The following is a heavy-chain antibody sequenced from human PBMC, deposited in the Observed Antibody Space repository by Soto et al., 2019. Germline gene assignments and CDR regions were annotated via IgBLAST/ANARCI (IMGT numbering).Heavy chain of an antibody. J-gene: IGHJ4*02. Sequence: ASVKVSCKASGYTFTSYYMHWVRQAPGQGLEWMGIINPSGGSTSYAQKFQGRVTMTRDTSTSTVYMELSSLRSEDTAVYYCARVGAQGYYYGSGSAPFDYWGQGTLVTVS. CDR2: INPSGGST. CDR1: GYTFTSYY. D-gene: IGHD3-10*01. CDR3: ARVGAQGYYYGSGSAPFDY. V-gene: IGHV1-46*01.